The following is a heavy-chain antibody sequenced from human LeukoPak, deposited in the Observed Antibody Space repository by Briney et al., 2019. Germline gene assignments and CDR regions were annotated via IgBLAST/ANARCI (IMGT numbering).Heavy chain of an antibody. Sequence: AGGSLRLSSAASGFTCSSFWMGWVRQAPGQGLGWVASIMVDESEKHHVDSVEGRFTICRDKAKSSLYLQMNSLRAEDTAVYFCSRVTANGYFEYWGQGTLVTVSS. CDR2: IMVDESEK. D-gene: IGHD2-8*01. CDR3: SRVTANGYFEY. CDR1: GFTCSSFW. V-gene: IGHV3-7*04. J-gene: IGHJ4*02.